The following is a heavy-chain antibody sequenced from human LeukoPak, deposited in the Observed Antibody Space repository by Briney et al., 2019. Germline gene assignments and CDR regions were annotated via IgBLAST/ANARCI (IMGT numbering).Heavy chain of an antibody. Sequence: SETLSLTCTVSGGSISSYYWSWIRQPPGKGLEWIGYIYYSGSTNYNPSLKSRATISVDTSKNQFSLKLSSVTAADTAVYYCASSRYYDFWSGYLDIDYYYYGMDVWGQGTTVTVSS. J-gene: IGHJ6*02. CDR1: GGSISSYY. CDR2: IYYSGST. D-gene: IGHD3-3*01. CDR3: ASSRYYDFWSGYLDIDYYYYGMDV. V-gene: IGHV4-59*01.